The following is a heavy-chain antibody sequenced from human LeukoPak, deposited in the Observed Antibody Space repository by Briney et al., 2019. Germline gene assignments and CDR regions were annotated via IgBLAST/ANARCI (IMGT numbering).Heavy chain of an antibody. CDR3: RIAAAPYDY. J-gene: IGHJ4*02. D-gene: IGHD6-13*01. CDR1: GYTFTSYD. V-gene: IGHV1-2*02. CDR2: INPNSGGT. Sequence: ASVKVSCKASGYTFTSYDINWVRQATGQGLEWMGWINPNSGGTNYAQKFQGRVTMTRDTSISTAYMELSRLRSDDTAVYYCRIAAAPYDYWGQGTLVTVSS.